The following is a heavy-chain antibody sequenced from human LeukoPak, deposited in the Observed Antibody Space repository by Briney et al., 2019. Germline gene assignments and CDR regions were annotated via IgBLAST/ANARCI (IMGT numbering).Heavy chain of an antibody. CDR3: ARDGLQLWLRGYFDL. J-gene: IGHJ2*01. CDR2: ISTKRGNT. D-gene: IGHD5-18*01. V-gene: IGHV1-18*01. CDR1: GYTFTNNG. Sequence: ASVKVSCKASGYTFTNNGISWVRQAPGQGLEWMAWISTKRGNTVYAQRFQGRVTVTTDTATNTAYMELRNLTSDDTAVYYCARDGLQLWLRGYFDLWGRGTLVTVSS.